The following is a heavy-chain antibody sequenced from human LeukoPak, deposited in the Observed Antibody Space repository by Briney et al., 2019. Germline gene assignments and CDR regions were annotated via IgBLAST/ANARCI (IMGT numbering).Heavy chain of an antibody. CDR3: AREFPGLLPAAPRGYYFDY. CDR2: FDPEDGET. CDR1: GYTLTELS. Sequence: ASVKVSCKVSGYTLTELSMHWVRQAPGKGLEWMGGFDPEDGETIYAQKFQGRVTMTEDTSTDTAYMELSSLRSDDTAVYYCAREFPGLLPAAPRGYYFDYWGQGTLVTVSS. D-gene: IGHD2-2*01. V-gene: IGHV1-24*01. J-gene: IGHJ4*02.